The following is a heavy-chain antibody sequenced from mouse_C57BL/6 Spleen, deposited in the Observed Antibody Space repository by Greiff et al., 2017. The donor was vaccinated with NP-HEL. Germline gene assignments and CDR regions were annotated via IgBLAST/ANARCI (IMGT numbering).Heavy chain of an antibody. J-gene: IGHJ2*01. CDR2: IYPRSGNT. CDR1: GYTFTSYG. CDR3: ARSGDDGYYYFDY. Sequence: VKLVESGAELARPGASVKLSCKASGYTFTSYGISWVKQRTGQGLEWIGEIYPRSGNTYYNEKFKGKATLTADKSSSTAYMELRSLTSEDSAVYFCARSGDDGYYYFDYWGQGTTLTVSS. D-gene: IGHD2-3*01. V-gene: IGHV1-81*01.